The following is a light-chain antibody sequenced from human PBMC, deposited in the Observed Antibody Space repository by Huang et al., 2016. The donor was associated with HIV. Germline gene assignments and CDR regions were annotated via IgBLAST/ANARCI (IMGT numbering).Light chain of an antibody. CDR1: QSLLYRSNNKNY. CDR3: QQHYGRQST. CDR2: WAS. V-gene: IGKV4-1*01. Sequence: IVMTQSPESLAVSLGERASINCKSSQSLLYRSNNKNYLALYQKKQGHPPTLLIYWASVRDVGVPERFSGGGSGTNFTLTINSLQADDVAVYYCQQHYGRQSTFGQGT. J-gene: IGKJ1*01.